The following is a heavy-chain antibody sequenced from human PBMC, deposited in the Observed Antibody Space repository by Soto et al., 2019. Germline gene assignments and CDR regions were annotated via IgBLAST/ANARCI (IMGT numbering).Heavy chain of an antibody. J-gene: IGHJ6*02. D-gene: IGHD4-17*01. V-gene: IGHV3-21*01. CDR1: GFTFSSYS. Sequence: EVQLVESGGGLVKPGGSLRLSCAASGFTFSSYSMNWVRQAPGKGLEWVSSISSSTSHIYYADSVKGRFTISRDNAKNSLYLQMNSLRAEDTAVYYGARMGSVTTFSWSDYYYGMDVWGQGTTVTVSS. CDR3: ARMGSVTTFSWSDYYYGMDV. CDR2: ISSSTSHI.